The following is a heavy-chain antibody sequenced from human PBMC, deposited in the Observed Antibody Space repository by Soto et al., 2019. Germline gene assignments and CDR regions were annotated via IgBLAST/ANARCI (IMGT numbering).Heavy chain of an antibody. Sequence: PSETLSLTCGVSGGSLSGATSSWNWIRPPPGKGLEWIGYIFPSGPTYYNPSLKSRVTISIDVSKTQFSLRPRSLTAADTAGYYCACSREYDYWSQGTLGTVSS. V-gene: IGHV4-30-2*01. CDR2: IFPSGPT. D-gene: IGHD2-15*01. CDR1: GGSLSGATSS. J-gene: IGHJ4*02. CDR3: ACSREYDY.